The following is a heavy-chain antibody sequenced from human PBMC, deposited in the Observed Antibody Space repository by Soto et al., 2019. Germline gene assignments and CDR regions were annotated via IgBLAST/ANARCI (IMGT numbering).Heavy chain of an antibody. J-gene: IGHJ6*02. CDR3: ARGIHYYGMDV. Sequence: SETLSLTCAVYGGSFSGYYWSWIRQPPGKGLEWIGEINHSGSTNYNPSLKSRVTISVDTSKNQFSLKLSSVTAADTAVYYCARGIHYYGMDVWGQGTTVTVSS. CDR1: GGSFSGYY. V-gene: IGHV4-34*01. CDR2: INHSGST.